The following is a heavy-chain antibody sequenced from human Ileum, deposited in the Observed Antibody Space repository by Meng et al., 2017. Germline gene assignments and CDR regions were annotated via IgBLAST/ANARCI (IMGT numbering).Heavy chain of an antibody. Sequence: ASVKVSCKASGYTFTSYYMHWVRQAPGQGLEWMGIINPSGGSTSYAQKSQGRVTMTRDTSTSTVYMELSSLRSDDTAVYYCARPPREAYYYDSSGYSSDAFDIWGQGTMVTVSS. D-gene: IGHD3-22*01. CDR3: ARPPREAYYYDSSGYSSDAFDI. V-gene: IGHV1-46*01. CDR1: GYTFTSYY. J-gene: IGHJ3*02. CDR2: INPSGGST.